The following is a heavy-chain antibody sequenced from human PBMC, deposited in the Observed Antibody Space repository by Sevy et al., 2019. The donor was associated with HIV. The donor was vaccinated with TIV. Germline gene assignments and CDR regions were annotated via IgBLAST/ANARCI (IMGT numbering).Heavy chain of an antibody. CDR3: AKEYYDYVWGSYRLIDY. J-gene: IGHJ4*02. Sequence: GGSLRLSCAASGFTFSTYAMHWVRQTPGKGLEWVAVISFDGSNEYYADSVKGRFTISRDNSKNTLYLQMNSLRAEDTAVYYCAKEYYDYVWGSYRLIDYWGQGTLVTVSS. CDR1: GFTFSTYA. CDR2: ISFDGSNE. V-gene: IGHV3-30*01. D-gene: IGHD3-16*02.